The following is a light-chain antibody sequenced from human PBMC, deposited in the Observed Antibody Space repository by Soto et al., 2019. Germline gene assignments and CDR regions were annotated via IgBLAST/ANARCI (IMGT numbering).Light chain of an antibody. CDR2: DAS. J-gene: IGKJ1*01. CDR3: QQYGSLSWT. Sequence: EIVLTQSRATLSLSPGERAALSCLASQSVSSYLAWYQQKPGQAPRLLIYDASKRATGIPDRFSGSGSGTDFTLTISRLEPEDFAVYHCQQYGSLSWTFGQGTKVDIK. V-gene: IGKV3-11*01. CDR1: QSVSSY.